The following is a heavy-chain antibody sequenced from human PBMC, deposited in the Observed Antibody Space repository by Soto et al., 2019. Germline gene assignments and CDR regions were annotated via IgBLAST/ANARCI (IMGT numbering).Heavy chain of an antibody. Sequence: SETLSLTCAVSGGSISSSNWWSWVRQPPGKGLEWIGEIYHSGSTNYNPSLKSRVTISVDKSKNQFSLKLSSVTAADTAVYYCAGVPSSIAAAGTSHYWGQGTLVPSPQ. CDR1: GGSISSSNW. D-gene: IGHD6-13*01. CDR3: AGVPSSIAAAGTSHY. J-gene: IGHJ4*02. V-gene: IGHV4-4*02. CDR2: IYHSGST.